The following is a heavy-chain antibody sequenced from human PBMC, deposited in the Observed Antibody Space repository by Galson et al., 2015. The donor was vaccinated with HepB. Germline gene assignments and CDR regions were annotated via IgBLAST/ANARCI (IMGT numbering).Heavy chain of an antibody. J-gene: IGHJ3*02. CDR3: ARVQATVYYYDSSGQWGDAFDI. Sequence: TLSLTCTVSGGSISSGGYYWSWIRQHPGKGLEWIGYIYYSGSTYYNPSLKSRVTISVDTSKNQFSLKLSSVTAADTAVYYCARVQATVYYYDSSGQWGDAFDIWGQGTMVTVSS. CDR1: GGSISSGGYY. D-gene: IGHD3-22*01. CDR2: IYYSGST. V-gene: IGHV4-31*03.